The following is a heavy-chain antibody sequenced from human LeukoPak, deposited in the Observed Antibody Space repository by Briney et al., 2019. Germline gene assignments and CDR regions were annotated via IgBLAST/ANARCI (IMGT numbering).Heavy chain of an antibody. CDR3: ARDLIRAITMIVDPLDY. Sequence: GASVKVSCKASGYTFTGYYMHWVRQAPGQGLEWMGWINPNSGGTNYAQKFQGRVTMTRDTSISTAYMELRSLRSDDTAVYYCARDLIRAITMIVDPLDYWGQGTLVTVSS. J-gene: IGHJ4*02. CDR2: INPNSGGT. D-gene: IGHD3-22*01. CDR1: GYTFTGYY. V-gene: IGHV1-2*02.